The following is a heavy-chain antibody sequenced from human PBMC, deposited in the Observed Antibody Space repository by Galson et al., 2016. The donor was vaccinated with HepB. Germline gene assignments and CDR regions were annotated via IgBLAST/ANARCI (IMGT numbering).Heavy chain of an antibody. CDR1: GFTFNNYQ. CDR2: ISSTGGPI. CDR3: ARGSLRHVDWFGDITGQPFDY. D-gene: IGHD3-10*01. V-gene: IGHV3-48*03. Sequence: SLRLSCAASGFTFNNYQMNWVRQAPGKGLEWVSYISSTGGPIFYADSVGGRFTISRDNAQRSLFLQMNSLRAEDTAVYYWARGSLRHVDWFGDITGQPFDYWGQGTLVTVSS. J-gene: IGHJ4*02.